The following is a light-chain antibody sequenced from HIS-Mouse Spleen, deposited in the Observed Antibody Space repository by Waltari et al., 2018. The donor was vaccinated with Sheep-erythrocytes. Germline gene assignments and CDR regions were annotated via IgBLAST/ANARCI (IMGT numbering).Light chain of an antibody. V-gene: IGLV2-23*03. Sequence: QSALTQTASVSGSPGQSITISCTGTSSDVGSYNIFSWYQQHPGNAPQLMIYEGSKRPSGVSNRFSGSKSGNTASLTISGLQAEDEADYYCCSYAGSSTFHVVFGGGTKLTVL. CDR3: CSYAGSSTFHVV. CDR1: SSDVGSYNI. CDR2: EGS. J-gene: IGLJ2*01.